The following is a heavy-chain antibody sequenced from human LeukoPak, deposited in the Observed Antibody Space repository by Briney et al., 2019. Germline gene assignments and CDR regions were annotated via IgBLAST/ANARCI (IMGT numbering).Heavy chain of an antibody. J-gene: IGHJ3*02. CDR1: GFTVSSNY. Sequence: GGSLRLSCAASGFTVSSNYMSWVRQAPGKGLEWVSEIYSDGSTYYAASVKGRFSISRDNSKSTVSLRMNSLRAEDTAVYYCARGPASKGNDAFDIWGQGTTVTVSS. CDR3: ARGPASKGNDAFDI. D-gene: IGHD2-2*01. CDR2: IYSDGST. V-gene: IGHV3-53*01.